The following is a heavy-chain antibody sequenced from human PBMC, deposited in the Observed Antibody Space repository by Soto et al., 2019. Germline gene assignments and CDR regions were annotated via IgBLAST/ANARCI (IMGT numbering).Heavy chain of an antibody. CDR3: AKPPMVRGVIMGPGDYYFDY. D-gene: IGHD3-10*01. CDR1: GFTFSSYA. V-gene: IGHV3-23*01. Sequence: GGSLRLSCAASGFTFSSYAMSWVRQAPGKGLEWVSAISGSGGSTYYADSVKGRFTISRDNSKNTLYLQMNSLRAEDTAVYYCAKPPMVRGVIMGPGDYYFDYWGQGTLVTVSS. J-gene: IGHJ4*02. CDR2: ISGSGGST.